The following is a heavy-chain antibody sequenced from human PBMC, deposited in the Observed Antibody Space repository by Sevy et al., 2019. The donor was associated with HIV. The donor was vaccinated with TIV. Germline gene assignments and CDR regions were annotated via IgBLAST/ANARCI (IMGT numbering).Heavy chain of an antibody. CDR3: ARAQLHPDIVVVPAAFDYYYYGMDV. J-gene: IGHJ6*02. CDR2: ISSSGSTI. CDR1: GFTFSDCY. D-gene: IGHD2-2*01. Sequence: GGSLRLSCAASGFTFSDCYMSWIRQAPGKGLEWVSYISSSGSTIYYADSVKGRFTISRDNAKNSLYLQMNSLRAEDTAVYYCARAQLHPDIVVVPAAFDYYYYGMDVWGQGTTVTVSS. V-gene: IGHV3-11*01.